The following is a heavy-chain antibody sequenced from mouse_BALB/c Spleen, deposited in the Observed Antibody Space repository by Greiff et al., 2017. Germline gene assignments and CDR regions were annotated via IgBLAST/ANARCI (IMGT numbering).Heavy chain of an antibody. CDR2: IWAGGST. CDR3: DGGNYDGIAY. D-gene: IGHD2-1*01. CDR1: GFSLTSYG. Sequence: VKLVESGAGLVAPSQCLSISCTVSGFSLTSYGVHWVRQTPGKGLEWLGVIWAGGSTNYNSAHMSRLGINNDNSKSQVFLIMNSLETDDTAMYYCDGGNYDGIAYWGQGTLVTVSA. J-gene: IGHJ3*01. V-gene: IGHV2-9*02.